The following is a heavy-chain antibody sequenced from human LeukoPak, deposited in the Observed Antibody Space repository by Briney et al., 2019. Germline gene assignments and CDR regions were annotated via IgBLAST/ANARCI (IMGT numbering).Heavy chain of an antibody. Sequence: SETLSLTCTVSGGSISSYYWSWIRQPPGKGLEWIGYIYYSGSTNYNPSLKSRVTISVDTFKNQFSLKLSSVTAADTAVYYCARESRSPQTGYSSSWYVGNFDYWGQGTLVTVSS. V-gene: IGHV4-59*01. D-gene: IGHD6-13*01. CDR2: IYYSGST. CDR3: ARESRSPQTGYSSSWYVGNFDY. J-gene: IGHJ4*02. CDR1: GGSISSYY.